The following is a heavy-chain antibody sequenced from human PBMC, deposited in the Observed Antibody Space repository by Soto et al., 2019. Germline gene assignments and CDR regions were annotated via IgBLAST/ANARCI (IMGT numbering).Heavy chain of an antibody. J-gene: IGHJ3*02. CDR1: GFTFSSYA. D-gene: IGHD3-3*01. V-gene: IGHV3-23*01. Sequence: GGSLRLSCAASGFTFSSYAMSWVRQAPGKGLEWVSAISGSGGSTYYADSVKGRFTISRDNSKNTLYLQMNSLRAEDTAVYYCAKDPRFLEWLSKGGAFDIWGQGTMVTVSS. CDR2: ISGSGGST. CDR3: AKDPRFLEWLSKGGAFDI.